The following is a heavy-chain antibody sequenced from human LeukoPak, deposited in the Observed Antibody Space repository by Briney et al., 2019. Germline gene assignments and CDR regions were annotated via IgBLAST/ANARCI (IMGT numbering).Heavy chain of an antibody. CDR1: DGSLSRNY. CDR2: IYYSGST. CDR3: ARDGPLYYDSSNWFDP. Sequence: SETLSLTCTVSDGSLSRNYWNWVRQPPGKGLEWIGYIYYSGSTNYNPSLKSRVTISVDTSKNQFSLKLSSVTAADTAVYYCARDGPLYYDSSNWFDPWGQGTLVTVSS. V-gene: IGHV4-59*01. D-gene: IGHD3-22*01. J-gene: IGHJ5*02.